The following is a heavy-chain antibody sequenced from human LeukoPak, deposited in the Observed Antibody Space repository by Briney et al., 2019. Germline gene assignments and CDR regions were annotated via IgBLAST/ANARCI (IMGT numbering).Heavy chain of an antibody. D-gene: IGHD2-2*01. V-gene: IGHV4-38-2*02. CDR1: GYSISSGYQ. Sequence: PSENLSLTCAVSGYSISSGYQWAWIRQSPGKGLEWIGSIYHSGSAPYNPSLKSRVTISVERSKNQSSLKMYSVTAADTAVYYCARDPRWLTPDCTSTSCYENYFDPWGQGTLVTVSS. CDR2: IYHSGSA. CDR3: ARDPRWLTPDCTSTSCYENYFDP. J-gene: IGHJ5*02.